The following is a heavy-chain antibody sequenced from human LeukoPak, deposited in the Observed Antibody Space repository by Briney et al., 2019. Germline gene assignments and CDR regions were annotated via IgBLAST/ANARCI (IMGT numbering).Heavy chain of an antibody. CDR1: GFTVSNNY. CDR3: AGRRVLDASFDY. J-gene: IGHJ4*02. Sequence: GGSLRLSCAASGFTVSNNYMSWVRQAPGKGLEWVSVIYSGDNTYYVESVKGRFTISRDNSKNTLFLQMDRLRAEDTAVYYCAGRRVLDASFDYWGQGTLVTVSS. D-gene: IGHD3-16*01. CDR2: IYSGDNT. V-gene: IGHV3-66*02.